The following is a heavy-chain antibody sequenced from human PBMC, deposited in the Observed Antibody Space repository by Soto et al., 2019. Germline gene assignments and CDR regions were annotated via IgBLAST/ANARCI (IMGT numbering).Heavy chain of an antibody. CDR2: ISYDGSNK. CDR3: AKGPAYYYYYMDV. V-gene: IGHV3-30*18. CDR1: GFTFSSYG. Sequence: GGSLRLSCAASGFTFSSYGMHWVRQAPGKGLEWVAVISYDGSNKYYADSVKGRFTISRDNSKNTLYLQMNSLRAEDTAVYYCAKGPAYYYYYMDVWGKGTTVTVSS. J-gene: IGHJ6*03.